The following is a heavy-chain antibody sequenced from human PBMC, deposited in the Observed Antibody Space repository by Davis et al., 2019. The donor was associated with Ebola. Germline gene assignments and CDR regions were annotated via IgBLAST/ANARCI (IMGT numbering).Heavy chain of an antibody. CDR2: ISAYNGNT. V-gene: IGHV1-18*01. D-gene: IGHD2-21*01. CDR3: ARDLSDILFDGMDV. Sequence: ASVTVPCQASGYSFITHGINWVRQAPGQGLEWMGWISAYNGNTQYAQKLQGRDTMTTDTSTSTAYMELRSLRSDDTAVYFCARDLSDILFDGMDVWGQGTTVTVAS. CDR1: GYSFITHG. J-gene: IGHJ6*02.